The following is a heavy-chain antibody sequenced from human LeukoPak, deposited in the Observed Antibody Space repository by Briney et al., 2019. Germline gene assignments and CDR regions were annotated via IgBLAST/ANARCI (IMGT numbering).Heavy chain of an antibody. D-gene: IGHD7-27*01. J-gene: IGHJ3*01. CDR3: ARDPGSDAFDF. CDR2: ILQDGSEK. V-gene: IGHV3-7*01. Sequence: GGFLRLSCATSGFTFSGYFVTWVRQAPGKGLEWVANILQDGSEKYYVDSVKGRFTISRDNAKNSLYLQMNSLRAEDTAVYYCARDPGSDAFDFWGQGTMVTVSS. CDR1: GFTFSGYF.